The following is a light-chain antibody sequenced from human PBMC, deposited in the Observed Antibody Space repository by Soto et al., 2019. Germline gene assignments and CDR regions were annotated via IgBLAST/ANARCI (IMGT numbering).Light chain of an antibody. CDR2: DVT. Sequence: QSALTQPASVSGSPGQSITVSCTGTSSDVDGYNYVSWYQQHPGKAPRLMIYDVTNRPSGVSNRFSGSKSGNTASLTISGLQAEDEADYYCSSYRRGSTYVFGTGTKVTVL. CDR3: SSYRRGSTYV. J-gene: IGLJ1*01. CDR1: SSDVDGYNY. V-gene: IGLV2-14*01.